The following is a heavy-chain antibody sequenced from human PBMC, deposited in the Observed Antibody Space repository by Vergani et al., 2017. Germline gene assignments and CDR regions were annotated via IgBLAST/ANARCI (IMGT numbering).Heavy chain of an antibody. D-gene: IGHD3-3*01. J-gene: IGHJ5*02. V-gene: IGHV3-30-3*01. CDR2: ISYDGSNK. CDR3: ARSEWPNWFDP. CDR1: GFTFSSYA. Sequence: QVQLVESGGGVVQPGRSLRLSCAASGFTFSSYAMHWVRQAPGKGLEWVAVISYDGSNKYYADSVKGRFTISRDNSKNTLYLQMNSLRAEDTAVYYCARSEWPNWFDPWGQGTLVTVSS.